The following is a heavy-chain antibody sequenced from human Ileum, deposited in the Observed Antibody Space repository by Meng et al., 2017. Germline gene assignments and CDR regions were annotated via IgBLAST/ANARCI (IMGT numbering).Heavy chain of an antibody. J-gene: IGHJ4*02. CDR2: IYYSGST. V-gene: IGHV4-31*03. Sequence: SETLSLTCTVSGGSISSGGFYWSWIRQHPGKGLEWIGYIYYSGSTYYNPSLKSRNAIPVDTSKNQFSLKLSSVTAADTAVYYCAGGLWGGQPFYFDYWGQGTLVTVSS. D-gene: IGHD3-3*01. CDR1: GGSISSGGFY. CDR3: AGGLWGGQPFYFDY.